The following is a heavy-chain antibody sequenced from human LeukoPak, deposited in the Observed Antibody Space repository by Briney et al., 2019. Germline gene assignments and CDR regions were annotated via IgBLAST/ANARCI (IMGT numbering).Heavy chain of an antibody. V-gene: IGHV4-61*02. CDR1: GGSISSGSYY. Sequence: PSETLSLTCTVSGGSISSGSYYWRWIRQPAGKGLEWIARIYTSGSTNYNPSLKTRVTISVDTSKNQFSLKLSSVTAADTAVYYCARGFRRGPFDYWGQGTLVTVSS. J-gene: IGHJ4*02. CDR2: IYTSGST. CDR3: ARGFRRGPFDY. D-gene: IGHD5-24*01.